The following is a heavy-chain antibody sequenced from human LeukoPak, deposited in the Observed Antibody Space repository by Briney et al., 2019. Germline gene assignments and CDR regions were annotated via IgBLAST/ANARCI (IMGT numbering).Heavy chain of an antibody. J-gene: IGHJ5*02. Sequence: AGGSLRLSCAASGFAVISNYMSWVRQAPGKGLEWVSVIYSGGSTYYADSVKGRFTISRDNSKNTLYLQMNSLRAEDTAVYYCARAYSGSPPNWFDPWGQGTLVTVSS. D-gene: IGHD1-26*01. CDR3: ARAYSGSPPNWFDP. CDR1: GFAVISNY. CDR2: IYSGGST. V-gene: IGHV3-66*01.